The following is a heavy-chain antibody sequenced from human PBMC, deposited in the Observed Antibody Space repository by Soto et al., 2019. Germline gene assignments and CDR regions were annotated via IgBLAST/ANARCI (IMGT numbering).Heavy chain of an antibody. CDR1: GFTFSSYS. Sequence: PGGSLRLSCAASGFTFSSYSMNWVRQAPGKGLEWVSSISSSSSYIYYADSVKGRFTISRDNAKNSLYLQMNSLRAEDTAVYYCARDQSDGSGWYLTIDYWGQGTLVTVSS. J-gene: IGHJ4*02. CDR3: ARDQSDGSGWYLTIDY. D-gene: IGHD6-19*01. V-gene: IGHV3-21*01. CDR2: ISSSSSYI.